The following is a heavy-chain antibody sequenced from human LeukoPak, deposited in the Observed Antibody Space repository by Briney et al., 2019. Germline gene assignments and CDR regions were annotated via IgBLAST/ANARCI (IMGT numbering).Heavy chain of an antibody. V-gene: IGHV4-38-2*02. CDR3: AGAMDYYDSSGYYGNFDY. J-gene: IGHJ4*02. D-gene: IGHD3-22*01. CDR2: IYHSGST. CDR1: GYSISSGYY. Sequence: SETLSLTCTVSGYSISSGYYWGWIRQPPGKGLEWIGSIYHSGSTYHNPSLKSRGTISVDTSKNQFSLQMSSVTAADTAVYYCAGAMDYYDSSGYYGNFDYWGQGTLVTVSS.